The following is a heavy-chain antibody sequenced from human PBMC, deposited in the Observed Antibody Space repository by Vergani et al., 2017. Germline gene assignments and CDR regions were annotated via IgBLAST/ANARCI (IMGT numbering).Heavy chain of an antibody. CDR1: GYSLTSYW. V-gene: IGHV5-51*01. CDR2: IYPGDSGT. CDR3: ARQGSSGWYWAFDY. Sequence: EVQLVQSGADGQKPGDSLKISCKGSGYSLTSYWIGGVRQMPGKGLEWMGIIYPGDSGTRYSPSFQGQVTISADKSISTAYLQWSRLKASDTAMYYCARQGSSGWYWAFDYWGQGTLVTVSS. D-gene: IGHD6-19*01. J-gene: IGHJ4*02.